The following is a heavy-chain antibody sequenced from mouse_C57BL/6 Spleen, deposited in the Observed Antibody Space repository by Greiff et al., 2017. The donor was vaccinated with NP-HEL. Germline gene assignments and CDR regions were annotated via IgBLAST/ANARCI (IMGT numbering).Heavy chain of an antibody. D-gene: IGHD1-1*01. Sequence: EVQGVESGGDLVKPGGSLKLSCAASGFTFSSYGMSWVRQTPDKRLEWVATISSGGSYTYYPDSVKGRFTISRDNAKNTLYLQMSSLKSEDTAMYYCAREDYYGSREGNYFDYWGQGTTLTVSS. CDR2: ISSGGSYT. V-gene: IGHV5-6*01. J-gene: IGHJ2*01. CDR3: AREDYYGSREGNYFDY. CDR1: GFTFSSYG.